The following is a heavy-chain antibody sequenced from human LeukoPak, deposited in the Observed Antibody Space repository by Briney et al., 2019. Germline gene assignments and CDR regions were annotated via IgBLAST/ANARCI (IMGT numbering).Heavy chain of an antibody. CDR1: GFTFSTYW. D-gene: IGHD3-22*01. CDR3: ARRYYGSATYRLPYDY. CDR2: IRKDGSDI. V-gene: IGHV3-7*01. J-gene: IGHJ4*02. Sequence: GGSLRLSCAASGFTFSTYWMSWVRQAPGKGLEWVANIRKDGSDIHYVDSVKGRFTISRDNAKNSLYLEMSSLRGEDTAVYYCARRYYGSATYRLPYDYWGQGTLVTVSS.